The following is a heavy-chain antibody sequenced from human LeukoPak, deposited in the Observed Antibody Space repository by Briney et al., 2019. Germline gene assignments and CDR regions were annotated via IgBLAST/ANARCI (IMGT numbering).Heavy chain of an antibody. V-gene: IGHV3-53*01. CDR1: GFTVSTYS. J-gene: IGHJ4*02. Sequence: PGGSLRLSCAASGFTVSTYSMSWVRQAPGKGLEWVATFSSGGRTSYADSVKGRFTISRDTSQSTVFLQMNSLRDEDTALYYCASILYGWGQGTLVTVSS. D-gene: IGHD2-2*02. CDR3: ASILYG. CDR2: FSSGGRT.